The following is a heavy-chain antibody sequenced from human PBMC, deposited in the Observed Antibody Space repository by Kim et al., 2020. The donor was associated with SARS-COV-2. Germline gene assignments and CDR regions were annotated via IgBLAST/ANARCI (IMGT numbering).Heavy chain of an antibody. CDR2: INPNSGDT. CDR1: GYTFTGYY. Sequence: ASVKVSCKASGYTFTGYYMHWVRQAPGQGLEWMGWINPNSGDTNYAQKFQGRVTMTRDTSISTAYMELSRLRSDDTAVYYCARDWGELLFYFDYWGQGTLVTVSS. D-gene: IGHD1-26*01. CDR3: ARDWGELLFYFDY. J-gene: IGHJ4*02. V-gene: IGHV1-2*02.